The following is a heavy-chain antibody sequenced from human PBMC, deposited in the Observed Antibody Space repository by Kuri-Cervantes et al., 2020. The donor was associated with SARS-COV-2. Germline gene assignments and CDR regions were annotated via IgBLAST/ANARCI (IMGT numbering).Heavy chain of an antibody. CDR1: GFTFSSYA. V-gene: IGHV3-30-3*01. CDR2: ISYDGSNK. Sequence: GGSLRLSCAASGFTFSSYAMHWVRQAPGKGLEWVAVISYDGSNKYYADSVKGRFTIPRDNSKNTLYLQMNSLRAEDTAVYYCARDLVLRYFDWTISGAFDYWGQGTLVTVSS. CDR3: ARDLVLRYFDWTISGAFDY. D-gene: IGHD3-9*01. J-gene: IGHJ4*02.